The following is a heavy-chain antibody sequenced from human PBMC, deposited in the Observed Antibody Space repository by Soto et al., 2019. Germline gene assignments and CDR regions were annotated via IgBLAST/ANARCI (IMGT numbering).Heavy chain of an antibody. CDR1: GFTFRSYA. J-gene: IGHJ4*02. D-gene: IGHD3-10*01. CDR3: AKDSGRGSADYYFDY. Sequence: QVQLVESGGGVVQPGRSLRLSCTASGFTFRSYAMHWVRQAPGKGLEWVAVISYDGDDKKFADSVKGRFTISRDNSKNTLFLQMNSLRPEDTAVYFCAKDSGRGSADYYFDYWGRGTLVTVSS. CDR2: ISYDGDDK. V-gene: IGHV3-30*04.